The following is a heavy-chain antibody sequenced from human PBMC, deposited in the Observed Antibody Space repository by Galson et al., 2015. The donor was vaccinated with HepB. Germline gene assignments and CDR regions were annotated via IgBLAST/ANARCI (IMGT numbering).Heavy chain of an antibody. CDR1: GGTFSSYA. CDR2: IIPIFGTA. Sequence: SVKVSCKASGGTFSSYAISWVRQAPGQGLEWMGGIIPIFGTANYAQKFQGRVTITADESTSTAYMELSSLRSEDTAVYYCARDGSGTEGFDPWGQGTLVTVSS. D-gene: IGHD3-10*01. J-gene: IGHJ5*02. V-gene: IGHV1-69*13. CDR3: ARDGSGTEGFDP.